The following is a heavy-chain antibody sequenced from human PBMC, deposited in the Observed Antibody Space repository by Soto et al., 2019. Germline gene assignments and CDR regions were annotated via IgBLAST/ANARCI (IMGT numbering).Heavy chain of an antibody. CDR1: GLSLSTGVMC. D-gene: IGHD5-18*01. Sequence: GPALVNSTHTLPLTYPFSGLSLSTGVMCVSWIRHPPGKALEWLALIDWDDDKYYSTSLKTRLTISKHTSKNQVVLTMTNMDPVHTATYSCARTSLNTSMGTFYYWGQGTLDTVYS. CDR3: ARTSLNTSMGTFYY. J-gene: IGHJ4*02. CDR2: IDWDDDK. V-gene: IGHV2-70*01.